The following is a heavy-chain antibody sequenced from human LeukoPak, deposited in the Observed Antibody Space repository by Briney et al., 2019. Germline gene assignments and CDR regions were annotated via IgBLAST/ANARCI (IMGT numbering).Heavy chain of an antibody. CDR2: IYYSGSA. J-gene: IGHJ4*02. D-gene: IGHD3-9*01. V-gene: IGHV4-61*05. CDR1: GGSISSSSYY. CDR3: ARRSSYDILTGYYFDY. Sequence: SETLSLTCTVSGGSISSSSYYWGWIRQPPGKGLEWIGYIYYSGSANYNPSLKSRVTMSVDTSKNQFSLKLSSVTAADTAVYYCARRSSYDILTGYYFDYWGQGTLVTVSS.